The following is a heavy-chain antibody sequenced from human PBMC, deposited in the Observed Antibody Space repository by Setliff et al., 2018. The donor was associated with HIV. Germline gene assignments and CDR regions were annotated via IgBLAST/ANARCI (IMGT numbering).Heavy chain of an antibody. CDR1: GYTFTGYY. Sequence: ASVKVSCKASGYTFTGYYIHWVRQAPGQGLQWMGRINPNIGSTNYAQNFQGRATMTMDTSVNTAFMELSNLRSDDTAVYYCARDYRTTDILSSGYMDVWGKGTTVTVSS. D-gene: IGHD3-9*01. J-gene: IGHJ6*03. CDR3: ARDYRTTDILSSGYMDV. CDR2: INPNIGST. V-gene: IGHV1-2*06.